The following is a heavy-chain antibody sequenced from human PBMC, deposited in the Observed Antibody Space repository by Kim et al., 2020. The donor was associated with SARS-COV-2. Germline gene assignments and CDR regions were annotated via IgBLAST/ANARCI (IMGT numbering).Heavy chain of an antibody. J-gene: IGHJ4*02. D-gene: IGHD3-22*01. CDR2: INSDGSST. CDR3: ARESPLQTYYYDSSGYFGY. V-gene: IGHV3-74*01. CDR1: GFTFSSYW. Sequence: GGSLRLSCAASGFTFSSYWMHWVRQAPGKGLVWVSRINSDGSSTSYADSVKGRFTISRDNAKNTLYLQMNSLRAEDTAVYYCARESPLQTYYYDSSGYFGYWGQGTLVTVSS.